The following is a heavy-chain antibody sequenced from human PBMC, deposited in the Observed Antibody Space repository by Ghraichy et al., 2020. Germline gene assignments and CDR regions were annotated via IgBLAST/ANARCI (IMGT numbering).Heavy chain of an antibody. Sequence: LSLTCAASGFTFSSYAMSWVRQAPGKGLEWVSAISGSGGSTYYADSVKGRFTISRDNSKNTLYLQMNSLRAEDTAVYYCAKDLKYRDYDFPRYYYYMDVWGKGTTVTVSS. CDR1: GFTFSSYA. V-gene: IGHV3-23*01. J-gene: IGHJ6*03. CDR2: ISGSGGST. CDR3: AKDLKYRDYDFPRYYYYMDV. D-gene: IGHD3-3*01.